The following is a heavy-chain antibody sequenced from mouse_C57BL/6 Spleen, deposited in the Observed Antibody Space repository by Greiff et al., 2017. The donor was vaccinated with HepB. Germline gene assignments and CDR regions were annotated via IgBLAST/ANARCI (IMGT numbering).Heavy chain of an antibody. V-gene: IGHV5-6*01. Sequence: EVKVVESGGDLVKPGGSLKLSCAASGFTFSSYGMSWVRQTPDKRLEWVATISSGGSYTYYPDSVKGRFTISRDNAKNTLYLQMSSLKSEDTAMYYCARDYYGSRNYAMDYWGQGTSVTVSS. CDR3: ARDYYGSRNYAMDY. D-gene: IGHD1-1*01. CDR1: GFTFSSYG. CDR2: ISSGGSYT. J-gene: IGHJ4*01.